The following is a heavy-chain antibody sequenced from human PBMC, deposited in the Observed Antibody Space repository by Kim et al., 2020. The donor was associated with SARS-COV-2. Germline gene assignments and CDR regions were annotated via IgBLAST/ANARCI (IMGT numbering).Heavy chain of an antibody. CDR1: GFIFSGSA. D-gene: IGHD1-1*01. Sequence: GGSLRLSCAASGFIFSGSAMHWVRQASGKGLEWVGRIRSKANSYATAYAASVKGRFTISRDDSKTTTYLQMNSLKTEDTAVYYCTRVPGTTVAVWVAFY. V-gene: IGHV3-73*01. J-gene: IGHJ3*02. CDR2: IRSKANSYAT. CDR3: TRVPGTTVAVWVAFY.